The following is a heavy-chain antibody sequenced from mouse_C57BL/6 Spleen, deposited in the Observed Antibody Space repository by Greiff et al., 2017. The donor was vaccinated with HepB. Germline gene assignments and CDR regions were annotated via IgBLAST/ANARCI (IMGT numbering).Heavy chain of an antibody. Sequence: VKLMESGAELVRPGASVTLSCKASGYTFTDYEMHWVKQTPVHGLEWIGAIDPETGGTAYNQKFKGKAILTADKSSSTAYMELRSLTSEDSAVYYCTRGGDNWYFDVWGTGTTVTVSS. CDR1: GYTFTDYE. D-gene: IGHD3-3*01. CDR3: TRGGDNWYFDV. J-gene: IGHJ1*03. V-gene: IGHV1-15*01. CDR2: IDPETGGT.